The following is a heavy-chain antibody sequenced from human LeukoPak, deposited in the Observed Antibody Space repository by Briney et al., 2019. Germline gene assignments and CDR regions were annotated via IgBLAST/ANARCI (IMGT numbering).Heavy chain of an antibody. CDR1: GYTFTSYG. CDR3: ARVGTTLSFGFVGY. Sequence: GASVKVSCKASGYTFTSYGISWVRQAPGQGLEWMGWISAYNGNTNYAQKLQGRVTMTTDTSTSTAYMELRSLRSDDTAVYYCARVGTTLSFGFVGYWGQGTLVTVYS. CDR2: ISAYNGNT. D-gene: IGHD4-17*01. V-gene: IGHV1-18*01. J-gene: IGHJ4*01.